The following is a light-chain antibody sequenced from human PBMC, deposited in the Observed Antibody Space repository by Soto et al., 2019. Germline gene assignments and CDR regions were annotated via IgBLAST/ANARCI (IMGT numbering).Light chain of an antibody. CDR3: LLSYSGPRV. Sequence: QAVVTQEPSLTVSPGGTVTLTCGSSTGAVTSGHFPYWFQQSPGQAPRTLIYDTTNKTSWTPARFSGSLLGGKAALTLSGAQPEDEAEYYCLLSYSGPRVFGGGTKVTVL. J-gene: IGLJ3*02. CDR2: DTT. CDR1: TGAVTSGHF. V-gene: IGLV7-46*01.